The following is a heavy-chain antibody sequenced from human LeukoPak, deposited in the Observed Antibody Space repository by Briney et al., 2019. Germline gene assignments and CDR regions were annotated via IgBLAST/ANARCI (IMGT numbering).Heavy chain of an antibody. J-gene: IGHJ4*02. V-gene: IGHV4-59*01. CDR2: IYYSGST. D-gene: IGHD2-8*01. CDR1: GGSISSYY. Sequence: SETLSLTCTVSGGSISSYYWSWIRQPPGKGLEWIGYIYYSGSTNYNPSLKSRVTISVDTSKNQFSLKLSSVTAADTAVYYCARVGASNGVDYWGQGTLVTVSS. CDR3: ARVGASNGVDY.